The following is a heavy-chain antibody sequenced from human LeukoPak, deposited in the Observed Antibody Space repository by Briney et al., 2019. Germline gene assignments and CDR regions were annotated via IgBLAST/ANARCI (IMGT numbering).Heavy chain of an antibody. CDR1: GFTVTSNY. CDR2: IYTGGST. Sequence: GSSLRLSCAASGFTVTSNYMSWVRQAPGKGLEWVSVIYTGGSTYYADSVKGRFTISRDNSKNTLYLQMNSLRAEDTAVYYCVKSIVGSRGKWFDPWGQGTLVTVSS. V-gene: IGHV3-66*01. D-gene: IGHD3-10*01. CDR3: VKSIVGSRGKWFDP. J-gene: IGHJ5*02.